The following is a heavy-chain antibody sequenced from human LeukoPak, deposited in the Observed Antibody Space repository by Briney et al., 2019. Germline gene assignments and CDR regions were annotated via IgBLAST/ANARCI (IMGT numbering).Heavy chain of an antibody. CDR2: IKQDGSEK. D-gene: IGHD6-19*01. Sequence: GGSLRLSCVASGFTFSDYYMSWVRQPPGKGLEWVANIKQDGSEKYYVDSVKGRFTISRDNSKNTLYLQMNSLRAEDTAVYYCAKDLGYSSGWLGGAMFAFDIWGQGTMVTVSS. CDR1: GFTFSDYY. V-gene: IGHV3-7*01. J-gene: IGHJ3*02. CDR3: AKDLGYSSGWLGGAMFAFDI.